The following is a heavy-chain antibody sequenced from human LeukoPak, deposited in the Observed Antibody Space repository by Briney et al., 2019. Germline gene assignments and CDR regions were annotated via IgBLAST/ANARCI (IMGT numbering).Heavy chain of an antibody. CDR2: IKQDGSEK. Sequence: GGSLRLSCAASGFTFSSFAMTWVRQAPGKGLEWVANIKQDGSEKYYVDSVKGRFTISRDNAKNSLYLQMNSLRAEDTAVYYCARYGSGSYFSLFDYWGQGTLVTVSS. CDR3: ARYGSGSYFSLFDY. CDR1: GFTFSSFA. D-gene: IGHD3-10*01. J-gene: IGHJ4*02. V-gene: IGHV3-7*01.